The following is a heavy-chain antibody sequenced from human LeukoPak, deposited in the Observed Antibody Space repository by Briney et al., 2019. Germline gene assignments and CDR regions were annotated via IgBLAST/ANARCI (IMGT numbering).Heavy chain of an antibody. CDR1: GFIFDNYA. D-gene: IGHD6-19*01. CDR3: ARESETSGWYDY. J-gene: IGHJ4*02. Sequence: TGGSLRLSCAAPGFIFDNYAIRWVRQAPGKGLEWVSLISGDGGSTFYADSVRGRFTISRDNTRKSLSLQMSSLRSEDTALYYCARESETSGWYDYWGQGTLVTVSS. CDR2: ISGDGGST. V-gene: IGHV3-43*02.